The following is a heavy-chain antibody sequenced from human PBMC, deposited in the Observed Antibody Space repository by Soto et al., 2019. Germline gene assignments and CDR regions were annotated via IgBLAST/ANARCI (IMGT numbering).Heavy chain of an antibody. D-gene: IGHD2-15*01. CDR3: ARSQGGSSSLDIYYYYYYGMDV. CDR1: GGPFSSYA. V-gene: IGHV1-69*13. J-gene: IGHJ6*02. Sequence: SLKVSCKAPGGPFSSYAISWVRQAPGQGLEWMGGIIPIFGTAKYAQKFQGRVTITADESTSTGYMELSSLRSEDTAVYYCARSQGGSSSLDIYYYYYYGMDVWGQGTTVTVS. CDR2: IIPIFGTA.